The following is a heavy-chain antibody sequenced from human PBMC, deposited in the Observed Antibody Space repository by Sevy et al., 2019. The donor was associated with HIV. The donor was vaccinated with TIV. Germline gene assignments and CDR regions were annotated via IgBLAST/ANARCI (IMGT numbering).Heavy chain of an antibody. CDR1: GFTLSSNA. V-gene: IGHV3-23*01. CDR2: ISSTGGST. J-gene: IGHJ4*02. Sequence: GGSLRLSCAASGFTLSSNAMSWVRQAPGKGLEWVSSISSTGGSTYHADSVRGPFSISRDNSKNSLYLHMNSLRAEDTAVYYCAKDPNVDTAMAYYFDYWGQGTLVTVSS. CDR3: AKDPNVDTAMAYYFDY. D-gene: IGHD5-18*01.